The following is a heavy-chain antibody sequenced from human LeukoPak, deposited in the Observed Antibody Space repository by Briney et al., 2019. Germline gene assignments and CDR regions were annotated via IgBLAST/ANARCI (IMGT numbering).Heavy chain of an antibody. CDR2: IYYSGST. D-gene: IGHD3-10*01. V-gene: IGHV4-30-4*01. J-gene: IGHJ6*02. CDR3: ARATYGSGILYYYYGMDV. Sequence: ASETLSLTCTVSGGSISSGDYYWSWIRQPPGNGLEWIGYIYYSGSTYYNPSLKSRVTISVDTSKNQFSLKLSSVTAADTAVYYCARATYGSGILYYYYGMDVWGQGTTVTVSS. CDR1: GGSISSGDYY.